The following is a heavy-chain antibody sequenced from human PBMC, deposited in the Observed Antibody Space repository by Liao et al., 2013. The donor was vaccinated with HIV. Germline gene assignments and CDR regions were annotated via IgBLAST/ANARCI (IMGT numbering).Heavy chain of an antibody. J-gene: IGHJ6*03. D-gene: IGHD3-22*01. CDR3: AREDSSGSYYYYFVDV. CDR1: GGSLTNYY. Sequence: QVQLQQWGAGLLKPSETLSLTCGVYGGSLTNYYWTWLRQIPGKGLEWIGRIYGSGSTDYNPSLKSRVAMSLDTSDNHFSLNLSSVTAADTAVYYCAREDSSGSYYYYFVDVWGKGTTVTVSS. CDR2: IYGSGST. V-gene: IGHV4-59*10.